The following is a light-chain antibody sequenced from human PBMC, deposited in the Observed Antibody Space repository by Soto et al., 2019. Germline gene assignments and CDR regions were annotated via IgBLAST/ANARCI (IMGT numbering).Light chain of an antibody. Sequence: QPASVSGSPGQSITISCTGTSSDVGGYNYVSWYQQHPGKAPKLMIYDVSNRPSGVSNRFSGSKSGNTASLTISGLQAEDEADYYCSSYTSSSTLENVVFGGGTKVTVL. CDR2: DVS. CDR1: SSDVGGYNY. CDR3: SSYTSSSTLENVV. V-gene: IGLV2-14*01. J-gene: IGLJ2*01.